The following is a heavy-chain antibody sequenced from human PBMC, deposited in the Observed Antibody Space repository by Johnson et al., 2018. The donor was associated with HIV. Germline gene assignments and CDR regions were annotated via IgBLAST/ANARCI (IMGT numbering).Heavy chain of an antibody. J-gene: IGHJ3*02. CDR3: ARSEMNIVGEPHAFDI. CDR1: GFTFSDYY. V-gene: IGHV3-11*04. D-gene: IGHD1-26*01. Sequence: QLVESGGGLVKPGGSLRLSCAASGFTFSDYYMSWIRQAPGKGLEWVSYISSSGSTIYYADYVKGRFTISRDNAKNSLYLQMNILRAEDTAVYYCARSEMNIVGEPHAFDIWGQGTMVTVSS. CDR2: ISSSGSTI.